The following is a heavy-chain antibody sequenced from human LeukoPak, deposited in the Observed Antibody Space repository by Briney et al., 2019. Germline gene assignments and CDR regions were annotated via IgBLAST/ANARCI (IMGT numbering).Heavy chain of an antibody. V-gene: IGHV3-74*01. D-gene: IGHD5-18*01. CDR3: ARGDYGYSALDY. Sequence: GGSLRLSCAASGFTFSSYSMNWVRQAPGKGLEWVSRVNTDETTTNYADSVKGRFTISRDNARNTLYLQMNSLRAEDTAVYYCARGDYGYSALDYWGQGTLVAVSS. CDR1: GFTFSSYS. CDR2: VNTDETTT. J-gene: IGHJ4*02.